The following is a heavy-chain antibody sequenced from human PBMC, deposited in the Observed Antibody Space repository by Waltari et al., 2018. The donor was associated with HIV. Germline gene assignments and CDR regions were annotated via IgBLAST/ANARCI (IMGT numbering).Heavy chain of an antibody. V-gene: IGHV3-30*04. CDR3: ARGSPYFDY. Sequence: QVQLVESGGDVVQPGRSLRLSCAASGFTFSTYALHWVRQAPGKGLEWVAFISYDGSSKYYAHSVKGRFTISRDNSKNTLYLQMKSLRAEDTAVYYCARGSPYFDYWGQGTLVTVSS. J-gene: IGHJ4*02. D-gene: IGHD3-10*01. CDR2: ISYDGSSK. CDR1: GFTFSTYA.